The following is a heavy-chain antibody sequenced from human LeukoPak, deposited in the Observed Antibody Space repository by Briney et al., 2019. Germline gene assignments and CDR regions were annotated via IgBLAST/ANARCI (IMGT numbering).Heavy chain of an antibody. Sequence: SETLSLTCTVSGGSISSYYWSWVRQPAGKGLEWIGRIYTSGSTNYNPSLKSRVTMSVDTSKNQFSLKLSSVTAADTAVYYCARDSSSTLYRFGWFDRWGQRTLVTVSS. CDR3: ARDSSSTLYRFGWFDR. J-gene: IGHJ5*02. D-gene: IGHD6-6*01. CDR2: IYTSGST. V-gene: IGHV4-4*07. CDR1: GGSISSYY.